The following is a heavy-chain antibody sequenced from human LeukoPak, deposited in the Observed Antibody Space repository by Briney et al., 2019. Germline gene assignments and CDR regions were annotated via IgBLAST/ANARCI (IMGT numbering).Heavy chain of an antibody. D-gene: IGHD3-10*01. CDR1: GGSFSGYY. CDR3: AQTRDYYGSGSYYTLDY. CDR2: INHSGST. V-gene: IGHV4-34*01. Sequence: PSETLSLTCAVYGGSFSGYYWSWIRQPPGKGLEWIGEINHSGSTNYNPSLKSRVTISVDTSKNQFSLKLSSVTAADTAVYYCAQTRDYYGSGSYYTLDYWGQGTLVTVSS. J-gene: IGHJ4*02.